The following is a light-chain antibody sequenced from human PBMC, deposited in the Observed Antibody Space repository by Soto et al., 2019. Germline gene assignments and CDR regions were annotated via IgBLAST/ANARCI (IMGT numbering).Light chain of an antibody. V-gene: IGKV1-27*01. CDR3: QQRSNGFT. Sequence: DIQMTQSPSSLSASVGDRVTITCRASQAISNYLAWYQQKPGKVPKVLIDAASTLQSGVPSRFSGSGSGTDFTLTISSLQPEDVATYYCQQRSNGFTFGPGTKVDIK. J-gene: IGKJ3*01. CDR2: AAS. CDR1: QAISNY.